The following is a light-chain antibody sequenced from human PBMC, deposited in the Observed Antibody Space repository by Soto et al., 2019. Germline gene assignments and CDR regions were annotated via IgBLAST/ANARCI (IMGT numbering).Light chain of an antibody. CDR1: QSISSW. V-gene: IGKV1-5*01. CDR2: DAS. Sequence: DIQMTTSPSTLSASVGDRVTITCRASQSISSWLAWYQQKPGKAPKLLIYDASSLKSGVPSRFSGSGSGTEFTLTISSLQPDDFATYYCQQYNSFWTFGQGTKVDIK. J-gene: IGKJ1*01. CDR3: QQYNSFWT.